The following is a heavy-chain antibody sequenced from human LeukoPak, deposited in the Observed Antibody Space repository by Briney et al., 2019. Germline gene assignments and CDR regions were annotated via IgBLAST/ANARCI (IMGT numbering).Heavy chain of an antibody. D-gene: IGHD3-16*02. V-gene: IGHV2-5*01. CDR2: IYWNDDK. CDR3: AHRRYDYVWGSYRSKGYYFDY. CDR1: GFSLSTSGVG. Sequence: ESSPTLVNPTQTLTLTCTFSGFSLSTSGVGVGWIRQPPGKALEWLALIYWNDDKRYSPSLKSRLTIAKDTSKNQVVLTMTNMDPVDTATYYCAHRRYDYVWGSYRSKGYYFDYWGQGTLVTVSS. J-gene: IGHJ4*02.